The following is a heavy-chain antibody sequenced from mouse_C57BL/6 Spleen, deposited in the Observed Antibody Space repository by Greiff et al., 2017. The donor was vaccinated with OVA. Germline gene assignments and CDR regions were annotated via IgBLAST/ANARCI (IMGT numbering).Heavy chain of an antibody. Sequence: VQLQQSGAELVRPGASVKLSCKASGYTFTDYYINWVKQRPGQGLEWIARIYPGSGNTYYNEKFKGKATLTAEKSSSTAYMQLSSLTSEDSAVYFCARSYSSSYAMDYWGQGTSVTVSS. V-gene: IGHV1-76*01. CDR1: GYTFTDYY. D-gene: IGHD1-1*01. CDR3: ARSYSSSYAMDY. CDR2: IYPGSGNT. J-gene: IGHJ4*01.